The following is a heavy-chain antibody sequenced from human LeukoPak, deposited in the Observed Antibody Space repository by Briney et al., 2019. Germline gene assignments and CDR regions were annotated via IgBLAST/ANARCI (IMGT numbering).Heavy chain of an antibody. CDR2: IYSGGST. CDR3: AREQYDDSGPDAFDI. D-gene: IGHD3-16*01. V-gene: IGHV3-53*05. CDR1: GFTVSSNY. Sequence: GGALRLSCVASGFTVSSNYMSWVRQAPGKGLEWVSVIYSGGSTFYADSVKGRFTISRDNSKNTLYLQMNSLRAEDMAVYYCAREQYDDSGPDAFDIWGQGTMVTVS. J-gene: IGHJ3*02.